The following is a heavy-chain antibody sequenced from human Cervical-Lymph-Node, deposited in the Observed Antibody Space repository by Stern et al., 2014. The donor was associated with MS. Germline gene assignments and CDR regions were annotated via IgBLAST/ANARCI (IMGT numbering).Heavy chain of an antibody. CDR2: INSSGST. D-gene: IGHD3-10*01. Sequence: QVQLQQWGAGLLKPSETLSLTCAVYGGSFSDYYYNWIRQPPGKGLEWVGEINSSGSTDYNPSLKSRVTISVDTSKSQLSLKLTSVTAADTSVYYCARFPVRGVTYWGQGTLVTVSS. CDR1: GGSFSDYY. J-gene: IGHJ4*02. CDR3: ARFPVRGVTY. V-gene: IGHV4-34*01.